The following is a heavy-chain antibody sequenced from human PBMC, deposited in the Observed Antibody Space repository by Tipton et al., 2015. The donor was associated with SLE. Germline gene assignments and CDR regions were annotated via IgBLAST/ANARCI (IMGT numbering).Heavy chain of an antibody. V-gene: IGHV3-74*03. CDR1: GFTLSSYW. CDR2: ISSDGSYA. Sequence: GSLRLSCAASGFTLSSYWMHWVRQAPGKGPVWVSRISSDGSYATYADSVNGRFTISSDNAKNTLFLQMNSLGAEDTAVYYCARDQRDCTSTSCPMDVWGRGTTVTVSS. D-gene: IGHD2-2*01. J-gene: IGHJ6*03. CDR3: ARDQRDCTSTSCPMDV.